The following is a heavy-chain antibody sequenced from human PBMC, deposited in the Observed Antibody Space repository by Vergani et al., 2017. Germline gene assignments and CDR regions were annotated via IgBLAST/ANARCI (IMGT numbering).Heavy chain of an antibody. Sequence: EKQLEQSGSETKKPGESLKISCHAFGYIFSNFWIGWVRQRPGRGLRWMGILYPVDSAVKSNPTFRGQVIFSVDTSVNTAYLPWRSLQASDTATYFCASGGQGAENGGALQLWGQGTNITVSS. CDR3: ASGGQGAENGGALQL. CDR1: GYIFSNFW. D-gene: IGHD3-16*01. V-gene: IGHV5-51*01. J-gene: IGHJ3*01. CDR2: LYPVDSAV.